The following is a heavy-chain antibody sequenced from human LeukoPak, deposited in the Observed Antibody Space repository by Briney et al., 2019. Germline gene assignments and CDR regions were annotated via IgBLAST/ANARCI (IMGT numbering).Heavy chain of an antibody. V-gene: IGHV4-61*02. CDR3: AREVIAAHNWFDP. CDR1: GGSISSGSYS. Sequence: SETLSLTCTVSGGSISSGSYSWSWIRQPAGKGLEWIGRFYTSGSTNYNPSLKSRVTMSADTSKNQFPLNLSSVTAADTAVYYCAREVIAAHNWFDPWGQGTLVTVSS. D-gene: IGHD6-6*01. CDR2: FYTSGST. J-gene: IGHJ5*02.